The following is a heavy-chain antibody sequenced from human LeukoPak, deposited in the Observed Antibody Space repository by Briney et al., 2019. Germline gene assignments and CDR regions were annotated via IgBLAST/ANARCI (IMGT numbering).Heavy chain of an antibody. CDR1: GFTFSSHG. CDR2: IWYDGSNK. D-gene: IGHD3-3*01. CDR3: ARVPGYDFWSGYYAPVYYGMDV. J-gene: IGHJ6*02. V-gene: IGHV3-33*01. Sequence: GGSLRLSCAASGFTFSSHGMHWVRQAPGKGLEWVAVIWYDGSNKYYADSVKGRFTISRDNSKNTLYLQMNSLRAEDTAVYYCARVPGYDFWSGYYAPVYYGMDVWGQGTTVTVSS.